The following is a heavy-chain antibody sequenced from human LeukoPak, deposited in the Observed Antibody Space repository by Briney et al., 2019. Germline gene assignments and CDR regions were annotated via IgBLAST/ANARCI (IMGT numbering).Heavy chain of an antibody. CDR1: GGSISSYY. J-gene: IGHJ4*02. V-gene: IGHV4-59*08. D-gene: IGHD2/OR15-2a*01. CDR3: AGHHPRNTVDF. CDR2: ISDIGSI. Sequence: SETLSLTCTVSGGSISSYYWSWIRQPPGKGLEWIAYISDIGSINYNPSLRSRVTISLDTSKNQFSLKLSSVTAADTAVCYCAGHHPRNTVDFWGQGTLVTVSS.